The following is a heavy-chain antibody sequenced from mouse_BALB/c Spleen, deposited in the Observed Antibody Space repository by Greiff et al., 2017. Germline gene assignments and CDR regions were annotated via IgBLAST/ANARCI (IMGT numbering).Heavy chain of an antibody. D-gene: IGHD1-1*01. V-gene: IGHV1-9*01. CDR3: ARGFYYYGSSYGAWFAY. CDR2: ILPGSGST. Sequence: VQLQQSGAELMTPGASVTISCTATGYTFSSYWIEWVQQRPGHGLEWIGEILPGSGSTNYTEKFKGKATFTADTSSNTAYMQLSSLTYEESAVYYCARGFYYYGSSYGAWFAYWGQGTLVTVSA. J-gene: IGHJ3*01. CDR1: GYTFSSYW.